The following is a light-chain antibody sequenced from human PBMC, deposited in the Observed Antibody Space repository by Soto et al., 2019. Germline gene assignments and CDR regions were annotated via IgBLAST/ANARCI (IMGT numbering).Light chain of an antibody. CDR1: QSVSSSY. CDR2: GAS. J-gene: IGKJ2*01. Sequence: EIVLTQSPGTLSLSPGERATLSCRASQSVSSSYLAWYQQKPGQAPRLLIYGASSRATGIPDRFSGSGSGTGFTLTISRLEPEDFAVYYCQHRVTFGQGTKLEIK. CDR3: QHRVT. V-gene: IGKV3-20*01.